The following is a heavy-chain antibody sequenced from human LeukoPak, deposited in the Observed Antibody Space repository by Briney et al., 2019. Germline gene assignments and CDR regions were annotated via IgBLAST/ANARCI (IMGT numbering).Heavy chain of an antibody. CDR1: GFTFSSYS. J-gene: IGHJ6*02. CDR3: ARFRSGYHYYYGMDV. V-gene: IGHV3-21*06. Sequence: GGSLRLSCAASGFTFSSYSMNWVRQAPGKGLEWVSSISSSSSYIYYADSVKGRFTISRDNAKNSLYLQMNSLRAEDTAVYYCARFRSGYHYYYGMDVWGQGTTVTVSS. D-gene: IGHD3-3*01. CDR2: ISSSSSYI.